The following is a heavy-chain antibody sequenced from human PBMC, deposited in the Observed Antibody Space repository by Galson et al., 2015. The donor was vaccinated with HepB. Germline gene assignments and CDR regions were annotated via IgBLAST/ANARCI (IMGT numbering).Heavy chain of an antibody. D-gene: IGHD7-27*01. CDR2: IKQDGTEK. V-gene: IGHV3-7*03. J-gene: IGHJ4*02. CDR1: GFTFRTYW. CDR3: ARENWGTLDY. Sequence: SLRLSCAASGFTFRTYWMAWVRQAPGGGLEWVASIKQDGTEKDSVDSAKGRFIHSRDNARDLLFLQMNSLRVEDTAVYYCARENWGTLDYWGQGALVTASS.